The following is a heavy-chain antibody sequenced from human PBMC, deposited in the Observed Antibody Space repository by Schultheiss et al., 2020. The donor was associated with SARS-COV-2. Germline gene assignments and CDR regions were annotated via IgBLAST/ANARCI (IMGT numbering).Heavy chain of an antibody. D-gene: IGHD6-13*01. Sequence: SETLSLTCAVSGGSISSGGYYWGWIRQPPGKGLEWIGYIYSSGSTNYNPSLKSRVTISIDTSKNQFSLKLSSVTAADTAVYYCARSSSSSWYNFDSWGLGTLVTVSS. CDR3: ARSSSSSWYNFDS. CDR1: GGSISSGGYY. J-gene: IGHJ4*02. V-gene: IGHV4-61*08. CDR2: IYSSGST.